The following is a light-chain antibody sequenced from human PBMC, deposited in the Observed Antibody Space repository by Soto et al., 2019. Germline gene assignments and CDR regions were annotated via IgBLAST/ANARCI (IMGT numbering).Light chain of an antibody. CDR2: AAS. Sequence: IQLTPSPYSLYSSGGDIVTINCFASHAISSYLALYQQKPGKAPNLLIYAASTLQSGVPSRFSGSGSGTDFTLTISSLQPEDFATYFCQKLNSYPLTCGGGHKGDIK. CDR1: HAISSY. J-gene: IGKJ4*01. V-gene: IGKV1-9*01. CDR3: QKLNSYPLT.